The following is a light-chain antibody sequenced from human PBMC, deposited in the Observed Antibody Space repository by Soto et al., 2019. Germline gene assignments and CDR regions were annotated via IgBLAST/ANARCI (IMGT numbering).Light chain of an antibody. J-gene: IGLJ1*01. V-gene: IGLV2-8*01. CDR1: RSDVGGYND. CDR3: SSYAGRNNPYP. Sequence: QSALTQPPSAFGSPGQSGTISCTVARSDVGGYNDVCWYQQHPGDVPKVMISEVSKRPSGVPDRFSGSKSGNTASLTVSGLQAEDEADYYCSSYAGRNNPYPFATGTTVTGL. CDR2: EVS.